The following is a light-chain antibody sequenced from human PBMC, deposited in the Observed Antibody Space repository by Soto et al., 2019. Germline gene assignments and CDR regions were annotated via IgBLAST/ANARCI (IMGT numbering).Light chain of an antibody. J-gene: IGKJ1*01. CDR2: GAS. CDR3: QQYDNWTPWT. Sequence: EIVMTQSPATLSVSPGERATLSCRASQSVSSNLAWYQQKPGQPPRLLIYGASTRATGIPVRFSGSGSGTEFTLTISSLQSEDFAVYYCQQYDNWTPWTFGQGTKVAMK. CDR1: QSVSSN. V-gene: IGKV3-15*01.